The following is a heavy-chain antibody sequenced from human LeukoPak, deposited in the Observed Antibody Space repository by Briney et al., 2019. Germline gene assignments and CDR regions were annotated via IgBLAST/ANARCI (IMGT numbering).Heavy chain of an antibody. CDR2: IGTSSSSI. V-gene: IGHV3-21*01. D-gene: IGHD2/OR15-2a*01. CDR3: VRIPNSANFPNWFDP. CDR1: GFTFSTYS. J-gene: IGHJ5*02. Sequence: GGSLRLSCATSGFTFSTYSMNWIRQAPGKGLEWVSSIGTSSSSIYYADSVRGRFTISRDNARNSLYLQMNSLRAEDTAVYYCVRIPNSANFPNWFDPWGQGTLVTVSS.